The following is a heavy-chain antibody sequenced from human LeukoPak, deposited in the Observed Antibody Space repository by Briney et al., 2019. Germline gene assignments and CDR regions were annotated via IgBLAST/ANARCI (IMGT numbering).Heavy chain of an antibody. J-gene: IGHJ4*02. V-gene: IGHV3-33*06. Sequence: GGSLRLSCAASGFTFSSYGMHWVRQAPGKGLEWVAVIWYDGSNKYYADSVKGRFTISRDNSKKTLYLQMNSLRAEDTAVYYCAKASDAGAPFDYWGQGTLVTVSS. CDR1: GFTFSSYG. D-gene: IGHD1-26*01. CDR3: AKASDAGAPFDY. CDR2: IWYDGSNK.